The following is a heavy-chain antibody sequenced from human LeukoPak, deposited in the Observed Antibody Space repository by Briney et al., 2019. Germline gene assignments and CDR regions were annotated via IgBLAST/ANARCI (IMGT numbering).Heavy chain of an antibody. Sequence: GGSLRLSCAASGFTFSSYWMHWVRQAPGKGLVWVSRINSDGSSTSYADSVKGRFTISRDNAKNTLYLQMNTLRVEDTAVYYCATGQGHGMDVWGEETTVTVSS. CDR3: ATGQGHGMDV. D-gene: IGHD1-14*01. CDR2: INSDGSST. CDR1: GFTFSSYW. V-gene: IGHV3-74*01. J-gene: IGHJ6*04.